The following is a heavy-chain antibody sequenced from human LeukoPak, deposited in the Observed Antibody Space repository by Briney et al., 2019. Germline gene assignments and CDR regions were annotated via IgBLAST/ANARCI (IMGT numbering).Heavy chain of an antibody. CDR1: GFTFSRYA. CDR2: LAADGSGT. Sequence: GGSLRLSCAASGFTFSRYAMHWVRQTPGMGLVWASRLAADGSGTNYADSVKGRFTISRDNAKNTVYLQMSSLRAEDTAVYYCARDSLLVAFPPYYYYMDVWGKGTTVTVSS. V-gene: IGHV3-74*01. CDR3: ARDSLLVAFPPYYYYMDV. J-gene: IGHJ6*03. D-gene: IGHD2/OR15-2a*01.